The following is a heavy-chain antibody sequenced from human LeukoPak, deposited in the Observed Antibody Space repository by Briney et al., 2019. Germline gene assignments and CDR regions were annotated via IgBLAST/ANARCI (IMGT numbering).Heavy chain of an antibody. V-gene: IGHV3-23*01. CDR2: ISGSGSST. CDR1: GFTFSSYG. D-gene: IGHD6-13*01. CDR3: ANGRYSSSWYFDY. Sequence: GGSLRLSCAASGFTFSSYGMSWVRQAPGKGLEWVSAISGSGSSTYYADSVKGRFTISRDNSKNTLYLQMSSLRAEDTAVYYCANGRYSSSWYFDYWGQGTLVTVSS. J-gene: IGHJ4*02.